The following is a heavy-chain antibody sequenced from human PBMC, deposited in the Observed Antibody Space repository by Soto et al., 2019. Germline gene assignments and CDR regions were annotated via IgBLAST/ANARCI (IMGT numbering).Heavy chain of an antibody. J-gene: IGHJ4*02. CDR2: IYNSGGT. CDR3: ARIPCGHIFGYFDQ. V-gene: IGHV4-31*03. Sequence: QVQLQESGPGLVKPSQTLSLTCSVSGGSVSSRGYYWNWIRQHPGKDLEWIGYIYNSGGTNYNPSLKRRVAISLDTPENKFSLKMSSVTAEDTAMYYCARIPCGHIFGYFDQWGQGILVTVSS. CDR1: GGSVSSRGYY. D-gene: IGHD5-18*01.